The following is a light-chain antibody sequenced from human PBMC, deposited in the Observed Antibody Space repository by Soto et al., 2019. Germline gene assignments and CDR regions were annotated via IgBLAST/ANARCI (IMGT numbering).Light chain of an antibody. V-gene: IGKV3-15*01. CDR3: QQYNERPRT. CDR1: QTVTSN. Sequence: EIVMTQSPVTLSVSPGETANLSCRASQTVTSNLAWYQQKPGRSPRLLLSGASTRATGIPARFSGSGSGTEFTLPISRLQSEDLAVYYCQQYNERPRTFGQGAKVEI. CDR2: GAS. J-gene: IGKJ1*01.